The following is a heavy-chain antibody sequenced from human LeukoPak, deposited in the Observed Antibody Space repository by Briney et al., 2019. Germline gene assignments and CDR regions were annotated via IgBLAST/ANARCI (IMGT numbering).Heavy chain of an antibody. CDR2: IYYSGST. CDR3: ARSQYYGDFEGAFDI. J-gene: IGHJ3*02. D-gene: IGHD4-17*01. Sequence: SETLSLTCTVSGCSISSGDYYWSWIRQPPGKGLEWIGYIYYSGSTYYNPSLKSRVTISVDTSKNQFSLKLSSVTAADTAVYYCARSQYYGDFEGAFDIWGQGTMVTVSS. CDR1: GCSISSGDYY. V-gene: IGHV4-30-4*01.